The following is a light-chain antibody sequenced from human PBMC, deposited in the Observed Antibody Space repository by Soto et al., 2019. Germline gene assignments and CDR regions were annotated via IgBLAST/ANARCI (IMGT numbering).Light chain of an antibody. CDR2: TAS. J-gene: IGKJ1*01. CDR1: QGVSSSY. V-gene: IGKV3D-7*01. Sequence: PGERVTLSCRASQGVSSSYFPWSQQKPGQAPRLLIYTASTRATSIPAGFSGSGSGTDFTFTISSLQPEDFAVYYCQQDYNLPGTFGQGTRVEVK. CDR3: QQDYNLPGT.